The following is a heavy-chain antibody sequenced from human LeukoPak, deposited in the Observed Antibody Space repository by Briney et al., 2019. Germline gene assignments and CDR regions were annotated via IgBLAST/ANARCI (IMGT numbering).Heavy chain of an antibody. Sequence: PSETLSLTCTVSGGSISSYYWSWIRQPPGKGLEWIGYIYYSGSTNYNPSLKSRVTISVDTSKNQFSLKLSSVTAADTAVYYCACALPGVYYGMDVWGQGTTVTVSS. V-gene: IGHV4-59*08. CDR3: ACALPGVYYGMDV. J-gene: IGHJ6*02. D-gene: IGHD7-27*01. CDR1: GGSISSYY. CDR2: IYYSGST.